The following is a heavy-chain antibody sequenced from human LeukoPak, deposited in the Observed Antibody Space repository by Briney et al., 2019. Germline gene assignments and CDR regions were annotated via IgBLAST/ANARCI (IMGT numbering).Heavy chain of an antibody. CDR2: ISAYNGNT. J-gene: IGHJ3*02. V-gene: IGHV1-18*01. Sequence: ASVKVSCKASGYTFTSYGISWVRQAPGQGLEWMGWISAYNGNTNYAQKPQGRVTMTTDTSTSTAYMELRSLRSDDTAVYYCARRRITMIVVAHDAFDIWGQGTMVTVSS. D-gene: IGHD3-22*01. CDR3: ARRRITMIVVAHDAFDI. CDR1: GYTFTSYG.